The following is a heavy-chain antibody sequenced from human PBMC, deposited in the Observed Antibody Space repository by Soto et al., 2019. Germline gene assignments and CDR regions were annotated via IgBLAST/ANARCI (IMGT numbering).Heavy chain of an antibody. V-gene: IGHV4-39*01. D-gene: IGHD3-10*01. CDR3: ARWFGELLFYYYYMDV. CDR1: GGSISSSSYY. CDR2: IYYSGST. J-gene: IGHJ6*03. Sequence: SETLSLTCTVSGGSISSSSYYWGWIRQPPGKGLEWIGSIYYSGSTYYNPSLKSRVTISVDTSKNQFSLKLSSVTAADTAVYYCARWFGELLFYYYYMDVWGKGTTVTVSS.